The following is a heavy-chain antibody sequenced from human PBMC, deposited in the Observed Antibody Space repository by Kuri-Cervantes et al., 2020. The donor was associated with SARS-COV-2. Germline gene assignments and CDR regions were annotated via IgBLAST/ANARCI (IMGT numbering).Heavy chain of an antibody. Sequence: SETLTLTCTVSGDSINNYYWSWTRQPPGKGLEWIGYISYSGNTNYNPSLKSRVTISMDTAKNRFSLKLRSVTAADTAVYYCARDILSSDSWSGYYRPPGRWFDPWGQGTLVTVSS. CDR3: ARDILSSDSWSGYYRPPGRWFDP. CDR2: ISYSGNT. CDR1: GDSINNYY. V-gene: IGHV4-59*01. D-gene: IGHD3-3*01. J-gene: IGHJ5*02.